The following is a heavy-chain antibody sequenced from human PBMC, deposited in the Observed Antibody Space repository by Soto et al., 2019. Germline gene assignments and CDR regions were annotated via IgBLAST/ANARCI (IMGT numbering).Heavy chain of an antibody. CDR2: INPSGGST. CDR1: GYTFTSYY. J-gene: IGHJ6*02. CDR3: ASFKEIAARPTTKTDYYYYGMDV. D-gene: IGHD6-6*01. Sequence: GASVKVSCKASGYTFTSYYMHWVRQAPGQGLEWMRIINPSGGSTSYAQKFQGRVTMTRDTSTSTVYMELSSLRSEDTAVYYCASFKEIAARPTTKTDYYYYGMDVWGQGTTVTVSS. V-gene: IGHV1-46*01.